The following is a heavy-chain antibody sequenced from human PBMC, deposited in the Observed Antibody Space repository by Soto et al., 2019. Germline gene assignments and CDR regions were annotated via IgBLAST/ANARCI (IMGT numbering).Heavy chain of an antibody. CDR1: GYTFSDYY. CDR2: INPNSGGT. Sequence: ASVKVSCKASGYTFSDYYIHWVRQAPGQGLEWMGWINPNSGGTKYAPKFQGGVTMTRDTSITTAYMELSRLRSGDTAVYYCATATPTEKPEGVDFWGQGTLVTVSS. CDR3: ATATPTEKPEGVDF. V-gene: IGHV1-2*02. D-gene: IGHD1-1*01. J-gene: IGHJ4*02.